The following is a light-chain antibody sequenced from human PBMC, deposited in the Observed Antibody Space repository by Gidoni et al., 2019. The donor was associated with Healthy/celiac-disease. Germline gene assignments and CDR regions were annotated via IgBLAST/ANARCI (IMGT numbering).Light chain of an antibody. CDR1: QSVSSY. V-gene: IGKV3-11*01. J-gene: IGKJ5*01. Sequence: EIVLTQSPATLSLSPGERATLSCRASQSVSSYLAWYQQKPGQAPRLLIYDASNRATGIPARFSGSGSGTDFTLTISSLVPEDFAVYYCQQRSNWPSITFGPGTRLEIK. CDR3: QQRSNWPSIT. CDR2: DAS.